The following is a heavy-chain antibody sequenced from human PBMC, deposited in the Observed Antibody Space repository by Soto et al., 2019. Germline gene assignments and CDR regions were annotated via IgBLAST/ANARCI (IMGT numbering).Heavy chain of an antibody. V-gene: IGHV4-4*07. CDR1: GGSISGFF. D-gene: IGHD3-10*01. J-gene: IGHJ6*02. Sequence: SETLSLTCTVSGGSISGFFWTWVRQPPGMPLEGLGHVAASGSTAYNPSLRSRLSLSLDVSKNRFSLELTSVTAADTATYFCARGGSTHYYSGLDVWGQGTTVTVSS. CDR2: VAASGST. CDR3: ARGGSTHYYSGLDV.